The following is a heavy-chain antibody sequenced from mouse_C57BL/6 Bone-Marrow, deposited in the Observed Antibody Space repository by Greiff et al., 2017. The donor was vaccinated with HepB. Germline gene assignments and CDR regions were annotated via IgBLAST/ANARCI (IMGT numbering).Heavy chain of an antibody. CDR1: GYSITSGYY. CDR2: ISYDGSN. V-gene: IGHV3-6*01. CDR3: AREKNYSNYGDYYAMDY. J-gene: IGHJ4*01. Sequence: EVQLQQSGPGLVKPSQSLSLTCSVTGYSITSGYYWNWIRQFPGNKLEWMGYISYDGSNNYNPSLKNRISITRDTSKNQFFLKLNSVTTEDTATYYCAREKNYSNYGDYYAMDYWGQGTSVTVSS. D-gene: IGHD2-5*01.